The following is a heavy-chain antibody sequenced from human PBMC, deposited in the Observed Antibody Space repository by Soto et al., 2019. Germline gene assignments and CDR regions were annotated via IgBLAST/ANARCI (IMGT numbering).Heavy chain of an antibody. Sequence: KQSQTLSLTCAISGDSVSSNSAAWNWIRQSPSRGLEWLGRTYYRSKWYNDYAVSVKRRRTINPDTSKNQFSLQLNSVTPEDTAGDYCARDSIYDSYYFDYWGQGTLVTVSS. J-gene: IGHJ4*02. CDR1: GDSVSSNSAA. CDR2: TYYRSKWYN. V-gene: IGHV6-1*01. CDR3: ARDSIYDSYYFDY. D-gene: IGHD3-3*01.